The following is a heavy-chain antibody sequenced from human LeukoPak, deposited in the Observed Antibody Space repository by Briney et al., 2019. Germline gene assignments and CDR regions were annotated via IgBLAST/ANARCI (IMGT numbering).Heavy chain of an antibody. V-gene: IGHV4-61*02. J-gene: IGHJ4*02. D-gene: IGHD1-7*01. CDR3: AGSTNWNYLILDY. Sequence: SETLSLTCTVSGGSISSGSYYWSWIRQPAGKGLEWIGRIYTSGSTNYNPSLKSRVTISVDTSKNQFSLKLSSVTAADTAVYYCAGSTNWNYLILDYWGQGTLVTVSS. CDR1: GGSISSGSYY. CDR2: IYTSGST.